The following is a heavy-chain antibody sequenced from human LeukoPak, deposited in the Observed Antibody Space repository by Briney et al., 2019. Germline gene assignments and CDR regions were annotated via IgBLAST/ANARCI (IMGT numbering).Heavy chain of an antibody. CDR2: IYTSGST. J-gene: IGHJ5*02. CDR3: ARVDGSCSGGSCPSGNWFDP. D-gene: IGHD2-15*01. V-gene: IGHV4-61*02. CDR1: GASITSNTYF. Sequence: SETLSLTCTVSGASITSNTYFWSWIRQPAGKGLEWIGRIYTSGSTNYNPSLKSRVTISVDTSKNQFSLKLSSVTAADTAVYYCARVDGSCSGGSCPSGNWFDPWGQGTLVTVSS.